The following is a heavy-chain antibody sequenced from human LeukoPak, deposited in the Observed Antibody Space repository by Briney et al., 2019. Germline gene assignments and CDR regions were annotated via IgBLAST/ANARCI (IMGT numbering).Heavy chain of an antibody. D-gene: IGHD2-2*01. CDR3: ARGGQLPPSYHDYYYYYYMDV. CDR2: INPNSGGT. Sequence: GASVKVSCKASGGTFSSYAISWVRQAPGQGLEWMGWINPNSGGTNYAQKCQGRVTMTRDTSISTAYMELSRLRSDDTAVYYCARGGQLPPSYHDYYYYYYMDVWGKGTTVTVSS. V-gene: IGHV1-2*02. CDR1: GGTFSSYA. J-gene: IGHJ6*03.